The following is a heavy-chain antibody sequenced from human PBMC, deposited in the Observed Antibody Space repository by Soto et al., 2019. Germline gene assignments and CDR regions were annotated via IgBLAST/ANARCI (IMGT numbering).Heavy chain of an antibody. J-gene: IGHJ4*02. Sequence: QVPLVQSGAEVKKPGASVTVSCKTSGYTPTNYDIGWVRQAPGQGLEWMGWISAYNGNRNSAQKLQGRLTMTTDTSTKKAYRELRSLRSDDTAVYYCARALYRSGTYYAFDNWGQGTLVTVSS. D-gene: IGHD1-26*01. CDR1: GYTPTNYD. CDR3: ARALYRSGTYYAFDN. V-gene: IGHV1-18*01. CDR2: ISAYNGNR.